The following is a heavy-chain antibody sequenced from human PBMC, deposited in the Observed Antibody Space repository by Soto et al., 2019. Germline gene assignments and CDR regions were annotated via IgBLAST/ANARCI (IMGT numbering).Heavy chain of an antibody. CDR2: IYYSGST. CDR1: GGSISSSSYY. Sequence: PSETLSLTCTVSGGSISSSSYYWGWIRQPPGKGLEWIGSIYYSGSTYYNPSLKSRVTISVDTSKNQFSLKLSSVTAADTAVYYCARTGSSGWYPTDYWGQGTLVTVSS. CDR3: ARTGSSGWYPTDY. V-gene: IGHV4-39*01. J-gene: IGHJ4*02. D-gene: IGHD6-19*01.